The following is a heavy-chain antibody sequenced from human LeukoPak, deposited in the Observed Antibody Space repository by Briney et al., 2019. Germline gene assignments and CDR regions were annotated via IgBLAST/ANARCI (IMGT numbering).Heavy chain of an antibody. Sequence: GGSLRLSCAAPGFTFSNYGMNWVRQAPEKGLEWVSYISSSGDAIYYADSVKGRFTISRDNAKNSLYVEMNSLRDEDTGVYYCARAMRSGYDYWGQGTLVTVSS. CDR3: ARAMRSGYDY. D-gene: IGHD5-12*01. V-gene: IGHV3-48*02. CDR1: GFTFSNYG. CDR2: ISSSGDAI. J-gene: IGHJ4*02.